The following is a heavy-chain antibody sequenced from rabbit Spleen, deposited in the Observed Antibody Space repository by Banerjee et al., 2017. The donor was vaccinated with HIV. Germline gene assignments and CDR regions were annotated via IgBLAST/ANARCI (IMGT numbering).Heavy chain of an antibody. CDR2: IEGGSSAFS. J-gene: IGHJ6*02. Sequence: QEQLEESGGGLVKPEGSLTLTCKASGFSFSDRDVMCWVRQAPGKGLEWIACIEGGSSAFSYFANWAKGRFTISKTSSTTVTLQMTSLTAADTATYFCARSPDSGYSYGLDSWGQGTLVTVS. V-gene: IGHV1S45*01. CDR1: GFSFSDRDV. D-gene: IGHD1-1*01. CDR3: ARSPDSGYSYGLDS.